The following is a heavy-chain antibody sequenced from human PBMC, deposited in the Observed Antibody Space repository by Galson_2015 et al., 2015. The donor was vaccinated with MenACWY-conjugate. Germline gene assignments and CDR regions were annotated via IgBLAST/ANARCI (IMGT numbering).Heavy chain of an antibody. CDR1: GFTFTSSA. Sequence: SVKVSCKASGFTFTSSAMKWVRQARGQRLEWIGWIVVGSGNTNYAQQFQERVTITRDTSKNQFSLKLSSVTAADTAVYYCAAQPGIAVAGTLSSGMDVWDQGTTVTVSS. J-gene: IGHJ6*02. CDR3: AAQPGIAVAGTLSSGMDV. V-gene: IGHV1-58*02. D-gene: IGHD6-19*01. CDR2: IVVGSGNT.